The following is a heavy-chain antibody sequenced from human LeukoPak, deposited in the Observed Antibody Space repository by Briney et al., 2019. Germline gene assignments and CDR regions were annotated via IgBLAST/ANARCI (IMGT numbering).Heavy chain of an antibody. D-gene: IGHD3-22*01. CDR1: GYSISSGYY. J-gene: IGHJ5*02. CDR2: IYHSGST. Sequence: NPSETLSLTCTVSGYSISSGYYWGWIRQPPGKGLEWIGSIYHSGSTYYNPSLKSRVTISVDTSKNQFSLKLSSVTAADTAVYYCAREGSSGYYVDWFDPWGQGTLVTVSS. V-gene: IGHV4-38-2*02. CDR3: AREGSSGYYVDWFDP.